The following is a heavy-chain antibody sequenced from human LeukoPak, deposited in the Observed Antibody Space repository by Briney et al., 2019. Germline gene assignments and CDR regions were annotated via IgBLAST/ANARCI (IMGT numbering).Heavy chain of an antibody. CDR2: IYPGDSDT. CDR3: ARQRGSYAYDY. J-gene: IGHJ4*02. V-gene: IGHV5-51*01. D-gene: IGHD5-18*01. Sequence: GESLKISCKGSGYRFSSDWIAWVRQMPGKGLEWMGMIYPGDSDTRYSPSFQGQVTISADKSISTAYLQWSSLKASDAAIYYCARQRGSYAYDYWGQGTLVTVPS. CDR1: GYRFSSDW.